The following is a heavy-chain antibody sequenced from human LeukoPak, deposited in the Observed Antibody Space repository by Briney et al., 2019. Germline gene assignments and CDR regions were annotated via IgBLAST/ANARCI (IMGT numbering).Heavy chain of an antibody. CDR1: GGTFSSYA. Sequence: ASVKVSCKASGGTFSSYAISWVRQAPGQGLEWMGRIIPNFGTANYAQNFQGRVTITADKSTSTAYMELSSLRSEDTAVYYCARDQVHPSFDYWGQGTLVTVS. J-gene: IGHJ4*02. CDR3: ARDQVHPSFDY. V-gene: IGHV1-69*06. CDR2: IIPNFGTA.